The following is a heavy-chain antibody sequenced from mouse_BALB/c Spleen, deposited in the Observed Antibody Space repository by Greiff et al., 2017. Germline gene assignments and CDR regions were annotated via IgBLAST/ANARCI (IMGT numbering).Heavy chain of an antibody. J-gene: IGHJ3*01. CDR1: GFDFSRYW. CDR3: ARLHYGSSPSWFAY. CDR2: INPDSSTI. Sequence: EVKLVESGGGLVQPGGSLKLSCAASGFDFSRYWMSWVRQAPGKGLEWIGEINPDSSTINYTPSLKDKFIISRDNAKNTLYLQMSKVRSEDTALYYCARLHYGSSPSWFAYWGQGTLVTVSA. D-gene: IGHD1-1*01. V-gene: IGHV4-1*02.